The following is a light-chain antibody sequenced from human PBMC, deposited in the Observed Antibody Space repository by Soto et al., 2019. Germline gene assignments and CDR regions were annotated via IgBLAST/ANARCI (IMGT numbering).Light chain of an antibody. V-gene: IGKV1-39*01. CDR1: QSISRY. Sequence: DIQMTQSPSSLSASVGDRVTITCRASQSISRYLNWYQQKPGRALKLLISTASSLQSGVPSRFSGSGSGTDFTLTISSLQREDFATYYCQQGYSIPHTFGGGAKVDFK. CDR3: QQGYSIPHT. CDR2: TAS. J-gene: IGKJ4*01.